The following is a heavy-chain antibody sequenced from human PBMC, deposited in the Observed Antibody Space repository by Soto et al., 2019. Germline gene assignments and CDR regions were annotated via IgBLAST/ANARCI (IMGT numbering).Heavy chain of an antibody. CDR1: GGTFSSYT. Sequence: QVQLVQSGAEVKKPGSSVKVSCKASGGTFSSYTISWVRQAPGQGLEWMGRIIPILGIANYAQKFQGRVTITADKSTSTAYMELSSLRSEDTGVYYCARDLTASYYYYYMDVWGKGTTVTVSS. J-gene: IGHJ6*03. CDR3: ARDLTASYYYYYMDV. CDR2: IIPILGIA. V-gene: IGHV1-69*08.